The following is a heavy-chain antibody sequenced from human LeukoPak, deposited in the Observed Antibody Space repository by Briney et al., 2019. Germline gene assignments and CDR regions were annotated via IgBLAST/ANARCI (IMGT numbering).Heavy chain of an antibody. J-gene: IGHJ5*02. CDR3: ASFPLLGWATVTTSWFDP. V-gene: IGHV3-23*01. CDR2: ISGSGGST. D-gene: IGHD4-17*01. Sequence: GGSLRLSCAASGFTFSSYAMSWVRQAPGKGLEWVSAISGSGGSTYYADSVKGRFTISRDNSKNTLYLQMNSLRAEDTAVYYCASFPLLGWATVTTSWFDPWGQGTLVTVSS. CDR1: GFTFSSYA.